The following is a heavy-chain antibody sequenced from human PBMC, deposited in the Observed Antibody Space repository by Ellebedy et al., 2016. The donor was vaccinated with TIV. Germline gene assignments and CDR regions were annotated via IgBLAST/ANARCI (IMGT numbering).Heavy chain of an antibody. V-gene: IGHV3-23*01. CDR3: AKLDSSGYYYGRLDY. D-gene: IGHD3-22*01. CDR1: GFTFRNFA. CDR2: ISSSGVSS. J-gene: IGHJ4*02. Sequence: GGSLRLSCAASGFTFRNFAMTWVRQAQGKGLEWVSSISSSGVSSDYADSVRCRVTISSDNSKSTLYLQMDSLRADDSAEYYCAKLDSSGYYYGRLDYWGQGTLVTVSS.